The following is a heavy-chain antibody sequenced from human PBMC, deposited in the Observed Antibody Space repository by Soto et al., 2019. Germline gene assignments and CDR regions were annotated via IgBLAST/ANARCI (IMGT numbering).Heavy chain of an antibody. D-gene: IGHD3-9*01. CDR1: GGSISSSSYY. V-gene: IGHV4-39*01. Sequence: KPSETLSLTCTVSGGSISSSSYYWGWIRQPPGKGLEWIGSIYYSGSTYYNPSLKSRVTISVDTSKNQFSLKLSSVTAADTAVYYCARLSDILNGYWAGYYFDYWGQGTLVTVSS. CDR3: ARLSDILNGYWAGYYFDY. J-gene: IGHJ4*02. CDR2: IYYSGST.